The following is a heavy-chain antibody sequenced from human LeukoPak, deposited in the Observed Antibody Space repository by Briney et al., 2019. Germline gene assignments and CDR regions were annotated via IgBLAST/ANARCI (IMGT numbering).Heavy chain of an antibody. Sequence: SETLSLTCAVYGGTFSGYYWSWIRQPPGKGLEWIGEINHSGSTNYNPSLKSRVTISVDTSKNQFSLKLSSVTAADTAVYYCARSGPSTDIVVVAAIQRANWFDPWGQGTLVTVSS. V-gene: IGHV4-34*01. J-gene: IGHJ5*02. CDR3: ARSGPSTDIVVVAAIQRANWFDP. D-gene: IGHD2-21*02. CDR1: GGTFSGYY. CDR2: INHSGST.